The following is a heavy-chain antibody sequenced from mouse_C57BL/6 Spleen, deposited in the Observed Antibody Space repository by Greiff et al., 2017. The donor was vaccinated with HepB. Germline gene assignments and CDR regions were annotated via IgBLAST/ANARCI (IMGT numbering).Heavy chain of an antibody. J-gene: IGHJ3*01. CDR2: IAPEDGDT. Sequence: VQLQQSGAELVRPGASVKLSCTASGFNIKDYYMHWVKQRPEQGLEWIGRIAPEDGDTEYAPKFQGKATMTADTSSNTAYLQLSSLTSEDTAVYYCTRGGYPPSFAYWGQGTLVTVSA. CDR1: GFNIKDYY. CDR3: TRGGYPPSFAY. D-gene: IGHD2-2*01. V-gene: IGHV14-1*01.